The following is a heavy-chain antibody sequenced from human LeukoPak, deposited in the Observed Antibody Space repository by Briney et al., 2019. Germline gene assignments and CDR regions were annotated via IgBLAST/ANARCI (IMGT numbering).Heavy chain of an antibody. CDR3: ARGYGSGSGRYYYYYMDV. D-gene: IGHD3-10*01. Sequence: SETLSLTCAVYGGSFSGYYWSWIRQPPGKGLEWIGEINHSGSTNYNPSLKSRVTISVDTSKNQFSLKLSSVTAADTAVYYCARGYGSGSGRYYYYYMDVWGKGTTVTISS. CDR1: GGSFSGYY. V-gene: IGHV4-34*01. J-gene: IGHJ6*03. CDR2: INHSGST.